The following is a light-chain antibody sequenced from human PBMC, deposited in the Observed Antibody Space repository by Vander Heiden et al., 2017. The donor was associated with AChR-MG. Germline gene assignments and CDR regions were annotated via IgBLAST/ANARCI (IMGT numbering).Light chain of an antibody. CDR2: GAS. V-gene: IGKV3D-15*01. CDR1: QSVSSN. Sequence: EIVMKQSPATLSVSPGERATLPSRAIQSVSSNLAWYQQRPGQAPRLLIYGASIRATGIPARFSASGSGTEFTLTISSLQSEDFAVYSCQQYNNWPPYTFGQGTKLEIK. J-gene: IGKJ2*01. CDR3: QQYNNWPPYT.